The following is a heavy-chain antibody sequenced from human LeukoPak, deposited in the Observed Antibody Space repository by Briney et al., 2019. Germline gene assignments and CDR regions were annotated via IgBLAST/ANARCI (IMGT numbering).Heavy chain of an antibody. CDR1: GGSFSGYY. J-gene: IGHJ4*02. CDR3: ARVDTVRLVFDY. D-gene: IGHD5-18*01. V-gene: IGHV4-34*01. CDR2: INHSGST. Sequence: PSETLSLTCAVYGGSFSGYYWSWIRQPPGXGLEWIGEINHSGSTNYNPSLKSRVTISVDTSKNQFSLKLSSVTAADTAVYYCARVDTVRLVFDYWGQGTLVTVSS.